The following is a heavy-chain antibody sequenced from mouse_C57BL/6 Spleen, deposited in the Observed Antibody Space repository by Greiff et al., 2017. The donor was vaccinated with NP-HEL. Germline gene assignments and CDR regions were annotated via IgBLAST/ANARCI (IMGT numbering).Heavy chain of an antibody. CDR2: IYPGSGNT. CDR3: AMGGLRLPYAMDY. CDR1: GYSFTSYY. Sequence: VQGVESGPELVKPGASVKISCKASGYSFTSYYIHWVKQRPGQGLEWIGWIYPGSGNTKYNEKFKGKATLTADTSSSTAYMQLSSLTSEDSAVYYCAMGGLRLPYAMDYWGQGTSVTVSS. J-gene: IGHJ4*01. D-gene: IGHD3-2*02. V-gene: IGHV1-66*01.